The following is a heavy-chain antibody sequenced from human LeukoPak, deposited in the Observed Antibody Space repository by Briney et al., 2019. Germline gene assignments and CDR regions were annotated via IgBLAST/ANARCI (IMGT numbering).Heavy chain of an antibody. V-gene: IGHV3-23*01. CDR2: ISGSGGST. J-gene: IGHJ4*02. D-gene: IGHD2-8*02. CDR3: ASTGGGLHFDY. Sequence: PGGSLRLSCTASGFTFSSYVMSWVRQAPGKGLEWVSAISGSGGSTYYADSVKGRFTISRDNSKNTLYLQMNSLRAEEMAIYYCASTGGGLHFDYWGQGTLVTVPS. CDR1: GFTFSSYV.